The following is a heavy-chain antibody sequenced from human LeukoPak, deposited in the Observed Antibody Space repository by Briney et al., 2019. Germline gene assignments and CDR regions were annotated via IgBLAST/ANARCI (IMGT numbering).Heavy chain of an antibody. J-gene: IGHJ4*02. CDR3: ARGPPYRGFDY. CDR2: INPNSGGT. V-gene: IGHV1-2*06. D-gene: IGHD1-14*01. Sequence: ASVKVSCKASGFTFTSSAVQWVRQARGQGLEWMGRINPNSGGTNYAQKFQGRVTMTRDTSISTAYMELSSLRSDDTAVYYCARGPPYRGFDYWGQGTLVAVSS. CDR1: GFTFTSSA.